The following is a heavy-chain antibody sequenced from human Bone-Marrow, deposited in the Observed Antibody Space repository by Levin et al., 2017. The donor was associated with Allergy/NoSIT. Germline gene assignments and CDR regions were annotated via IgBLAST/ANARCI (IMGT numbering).Heavy chain of an antibody. CDR3: ANGSGFYHMGVIFGH. D-gene: IGHD3-22*01. Sequence: GGSLRLSCAASGFTFSSYAMTWVRQAPGKGLEWVSVLSGSGSSKYHADSVKDRFTVSRDNSKNTLYLQMPNLRAEDTAVYYWANGSGFYHMGVIFGHWGQGKLVTVSS. J-gene: IGHJ4*02. CDR2: LSGSGSSK. CDR1: GFTFSSYA. V-gene: IGHV3-23*01.